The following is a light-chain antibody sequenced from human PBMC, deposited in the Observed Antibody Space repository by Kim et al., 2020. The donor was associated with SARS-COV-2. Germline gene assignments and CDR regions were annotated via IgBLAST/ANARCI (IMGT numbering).Light chain of an antibody. V-gene: IGKV1-33*01. Sequence: SGSEGDRVTITCLASQDIRKYVNWYQQQSGKAPKIMISEASNLETGVPSRFSGSGSGTDFTLTISSLQPEDIATYFCQQFDDLPHTFGQGTKLEI. J-gene: IGKJ2*01. CDR3: QQFDDLPHT. CDR1: QDIRKY. CDR2: EAS.